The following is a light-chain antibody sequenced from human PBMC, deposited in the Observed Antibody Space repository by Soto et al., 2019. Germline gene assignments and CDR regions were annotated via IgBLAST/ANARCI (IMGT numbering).Light chain of an antibody. CDR2: DDD. CDR1: NSNIGANS. V-gene: IGLV1-51*01. J-gene: IGLJ3*02. Sequence: QSVLTQPPSVSAAPGQKVTISCSGSNSNIGANSVSWYQHLPGTAPKVVIYDDDKRPSGIPDRFSGSKSGTSATLDITGLQIGDEAHYYCGTWHSTLSVEWVFGGGTKVTVL. CDR3: GTWHSTLSVEWV.